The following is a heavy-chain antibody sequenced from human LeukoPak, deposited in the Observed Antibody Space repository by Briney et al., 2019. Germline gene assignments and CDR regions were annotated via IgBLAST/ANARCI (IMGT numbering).Heavy chain of an antibody. J-gene: IGHJ4*02. CDR3: ASQSRGWFPYYFDY. Sequence: TSETLSLTCTVSGGSISSSSYYWGWIRQPPGKGLEWIGSIYYSGSTYYNPSLKSRVTISVDTSKNQFSLKLSSVTAADTAVYYCASQSRGWFPYYFDYWGQGTLVTVSS. D-gene: IGHD6-19*01. CDR1: GGSISSSSYY. V-gene: IGHV4-39*01. CDR2: IYYSGST.